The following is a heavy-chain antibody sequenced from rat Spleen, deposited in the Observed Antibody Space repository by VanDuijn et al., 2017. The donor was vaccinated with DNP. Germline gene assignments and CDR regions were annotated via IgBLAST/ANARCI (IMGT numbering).Heavy chain of an antibody. CDR3: ASSILRGY. Sequence: EVQLVESGGGLVQPGRSLKLSCAASGFTFSNFGMAWVRQAPTKGLEWVAYITNSGHSTYYRDSVKGRFTISRDNAKSSLYLQMDSLRSEDTATYYCASSILRGYWGQGVTVTVSS. V-gene: IGHV5S13*01. J-gene: IGHJ2*01. CDR1: GFTFSNFG. D-gene: IGHD1-6*01. CDR2: ITNSGHST.